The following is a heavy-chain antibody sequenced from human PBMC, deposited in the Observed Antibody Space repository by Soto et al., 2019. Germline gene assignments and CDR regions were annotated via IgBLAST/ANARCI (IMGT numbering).Heavy chain of an antibody. V-gene: IGHV1-3*01. CDR3: ASDMEFGLSDY. J-gene: IGHJ4*02. CDR2: MNAGNSNT. CDR1: GYTFTSYA. D-gene: IGHD3-10*01. Sequence: QVQLVQSGAEVKKPGASVKVSCKASGYTFTSYAMHWVRQAPGQRLEWMRWMNAGNSNTKYSQKFQGRVTNTWDTSASTAYIELSSLRSEDTAVYCCASDMEFGLSDYWGQGTLVTVSS.